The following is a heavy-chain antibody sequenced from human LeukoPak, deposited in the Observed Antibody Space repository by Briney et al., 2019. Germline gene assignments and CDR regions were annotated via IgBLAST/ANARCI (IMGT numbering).Heavy chain of an antibody. V-gene: IGHV1-24*01. J-gene: IGHJ4*02. CDR1: GYTLTELS. CDR2: FDPEDGET. CDR3: ATLYWDSGSSLFDY. D-gene: IGHD6-6*01. Sequence: ASVKVSCKVSGYTLTELSMHWVRQAPGKGLEWMGGFDPEDGETIYAQKFQGRVTMTEDTSTDTAYMELSSLRSEDTAVYYCATLYWDSGSSLFDYWGQGTLVTVSS.